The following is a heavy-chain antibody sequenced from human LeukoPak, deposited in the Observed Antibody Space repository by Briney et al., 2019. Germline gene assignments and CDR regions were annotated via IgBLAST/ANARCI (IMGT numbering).Heavy chain of an antibody. D-gene: IGHD3-3*01. CDR2: IYYSGST. V-gene: IGHV4-39*01. J-gene: IGHJ4*02. CDR1: GGSISSTSYY. Sequence: KSSETLSLTCTVSGGSISSTSYYWDWIRQPPGKGLEWIGTIYYSGSTYYNPSLKSRVTISVDTSKNQFSLKLSSVTAADTAVYYCARGHYDFWSGYWDYWGQGTLVTVSS. CDR3: ARGHYDFWSGYWDY.